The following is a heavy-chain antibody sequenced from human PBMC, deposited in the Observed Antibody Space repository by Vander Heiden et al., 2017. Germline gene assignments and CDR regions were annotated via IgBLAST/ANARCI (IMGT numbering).Heavy chain of an antibody. J-gene: IGHJ4*02. Sequence: QLQLQESGPGLVKPSETLSLTCTVSGGSISSSSYYWGWIRQPPGKGLEWIGSIYYTGKTYNTPSLKSRVTISVDTSKNQFSLKVSSVTAADTAVYYCARQGDYGDYYFDLWGQGTLVTVS. CDR3: ARQGDYGDYYFDL. CDR2: IYYTGKT. V-gene: IGHV4-39*01. CDR1: GGSISSSSYY. D-gene: IGHD4-17*01.